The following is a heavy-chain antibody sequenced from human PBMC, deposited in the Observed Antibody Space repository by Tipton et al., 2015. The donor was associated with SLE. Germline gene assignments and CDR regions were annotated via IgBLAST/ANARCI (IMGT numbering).Heavy chain of an antibody. CDR1: GYSISSGYY. Sequence: TLSLTCAVSGYSISSGYYWGWIRQPPGKGLEWIGSIYHSGSTYYNPSLKSRVTISVDTSKNQFSLKLSSVTAADTAVYYCARDRSIVRARDAFDIWGQGTMVTVSS. J-gene: IGHJ3*02. V-gene: IGHV4-38-2*02. D-gene: IGHD1-26*01. CDR2: IYHSGST. CDR3: ARDRSIVRARDAFDI.